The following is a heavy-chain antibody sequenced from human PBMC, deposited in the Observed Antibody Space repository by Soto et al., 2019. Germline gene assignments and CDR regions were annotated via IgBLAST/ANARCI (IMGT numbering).Heavy chain of an antibody. CDR1: GYTFTSYA. CDR2: INAGNGNT. Sequence: QVQLVQSGAEVKKPGASVKVSCKASGYTFTSYAMHWVRQAPGQRLEWMGWINAGNGNTKYSQKFQGRVTITRDTSASTAYMELSSLRSEDTAVYYCATGLAGYYYYGMDVWGQGTTVTVSS. J-gene: IGHJ6*02. V-gene: IGHV1-3*01. CDR3: ATGLAGYYYYGMDV.